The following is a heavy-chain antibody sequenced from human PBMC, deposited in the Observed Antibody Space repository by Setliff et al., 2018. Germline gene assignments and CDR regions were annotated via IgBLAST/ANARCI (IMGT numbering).Heavy chain of an antibody. CDR2: IRHDGNNK. J-gene: IGHJ4*02. CDR1: GFTFSNHG. CDR3: RLWLHETMRDY. V-gene: IGHV3-30*02. Sequence: GGSLRLSCAASGFTFSNHGMHWVRQAPGKGLEWVTFIRHDGNNKYYRDSVRGRFTISRDNSKNTVTLQMNSLRPDDTAVYFCRLWLHETMRDYWGQGTLVTVSS. D-gene: IGHD3-10*01.